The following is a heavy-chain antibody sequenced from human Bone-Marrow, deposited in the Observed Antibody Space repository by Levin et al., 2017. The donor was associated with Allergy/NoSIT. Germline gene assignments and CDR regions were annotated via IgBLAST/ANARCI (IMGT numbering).Heavy chain of an antibody. J-gene: IGHJ6*02. CDR2: IIPAFGTP. CDR1: GGTFSSFA. Sequence: KISCKVSGGTFSSFAISWVRQAPGQGPEWMGGIIPAFGTPNYAQKFQGRVTITADESTKTAYMKLSSLTSEDTAVYYCARPLPRPDSNYFHYYAMDVWGQGTTVTVSS. V-gene: IGHV1-69*01. D-gene: IGHD4-11*01. CDR3: ARPLPRPDSNYFHYYAMDV.